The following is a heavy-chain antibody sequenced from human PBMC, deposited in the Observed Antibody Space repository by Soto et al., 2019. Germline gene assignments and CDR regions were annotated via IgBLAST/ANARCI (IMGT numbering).Heavy chain of an antibody. V-gene: IGHV4-31*03. CDR3: AREYTYGSNFFDC. CDR2: ISHSGST. CDR1: GGSISSAADY. D-gene: IGHD5-18*01. Sequence: QVQLQESGPGLVKPSQTLSLTCTVSGGSISSAADYWSWIRQHPGKDLEWIGYISHSGSTYYTPSPRSRVIISADTSKNRFSLNSTSVTAADTAVYYCAREYTYGSNFFDCWGQGALVTVSS. J-gene: IGHJ4*02.